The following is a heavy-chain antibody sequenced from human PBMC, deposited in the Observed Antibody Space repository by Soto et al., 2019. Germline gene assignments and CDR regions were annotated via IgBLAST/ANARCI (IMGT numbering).Heavy chain of an antibody. V-gene: IGHV3-23*01. J-gene: IGHJ4*02. D-gene: IGHD3-16*01. CDR1: GFTFSTYA. Sequence: EVPLLESGGGLVQPGGSLRLSCAVSGFTFSTYAMSWVRQAPGKGLEWVSTISGSDGRTYYADSVKGRFTISRDNSQNTLWLQMNSLRAEDTAIYFCAKDRGAIWGEYWGQGTLVTVSS. CDR3: AKDRGAIWGEY. CDR2: ISGSDGRT.